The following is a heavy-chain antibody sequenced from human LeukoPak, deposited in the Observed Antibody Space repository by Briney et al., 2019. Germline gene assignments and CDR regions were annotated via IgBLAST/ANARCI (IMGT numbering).Heavy chain of an antibody. D-gene: IGHD2-2*01. CDR1: GYTFTSYD. V-gene: IGHV1-8*01. CDR2: MNPNSGNT. Sequence: ASVKVSCKASGYTFTSYDINWVRQATGQGLEWMGWMNPNSGNTGYAQKFQGRVTMTRNTSISTAYMELSSLRSEDTDVYCCARECSSTSCAYYYGMDVWGQGTTVTVSS. J-gene: IGHJ6*02. CDR3: ARECSSTSCAYYYGMDV.